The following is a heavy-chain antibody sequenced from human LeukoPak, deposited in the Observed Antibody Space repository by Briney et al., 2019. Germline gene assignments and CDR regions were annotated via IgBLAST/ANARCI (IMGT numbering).Heavy chain of an antibody. V-gene: IGHV5-51*01. Sequence: GESLKISCKGSGYSFTNYWIGWARQMPGKGLEWMGMIYPGDSGTRYSPSFQGQVTVSADNSISTAYLQWSSLKASDTAIYYCARRYYSSSYYLDYWGQGTLVTVSS. D-gene: IGHD6-6*01. J-gene: IGHJ4*02. CDR3: ARRYYSSSYYLDY. CDR2: IYPGDSGT. CDR1: GYSFTNYW.